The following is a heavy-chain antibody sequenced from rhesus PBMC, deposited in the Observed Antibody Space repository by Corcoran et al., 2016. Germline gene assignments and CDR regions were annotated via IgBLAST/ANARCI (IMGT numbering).Heavy chain of an antibody. J-gene: IGHJ4*01. Sequence: QLQLQESGPGLVKPSETLSVTCAVSGGSISSSYWSWIRQAPGKGLEWVGYIDGRGSSPNYNPSLKSRVTLSVDTSKNQLSLKLSSVTAADTAVYYCAREAPELPFDYWGQGVLVTVSS. CDR2: IDGRGSSP. D-gene: IGHD1-1*01. CDR3: AREAPELPFDY. CDR1: GGSISSSY. V-gene: IGHV4-169*02.